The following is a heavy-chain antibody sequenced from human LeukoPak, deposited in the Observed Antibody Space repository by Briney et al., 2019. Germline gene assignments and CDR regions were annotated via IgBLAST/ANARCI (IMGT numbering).Heavy chain of an antibody. CDR2: IYYGGST. D-gene: IGHD6-19*01. CDR1: GGSISSGGYY. CDR3: VRAYSSGWYGSGALDI. Sequence: SQTLSLTCTVSGGSISSGGYYWSWIRQHPGKGLEWIGYIYYGGSTYYNPSLKSRVTISVDTSKNQFSLKLSSVTAADTAVYYCVRAYSSGWYGSGALDIWGQGTMVTVSS. J-gene: IGHJ3*02. V-gene: IGHV4-31*03.